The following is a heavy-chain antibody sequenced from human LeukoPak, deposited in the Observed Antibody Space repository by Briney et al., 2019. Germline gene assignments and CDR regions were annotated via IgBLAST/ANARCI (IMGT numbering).Heavy chain of an antibody. Sequence: GGSLRLSCAASGFTFSNAWMSWVRQAPGKGLEWVGRLKSKTDGGTTDYAAPVKGRFTISRDDSKNTLYLQMNSLKTEDTAVYYCTTGSVCSTSCYSFGYWGQGTLVTVSS. CDR2: LKSKTDGGTT. J-gene: IGHJ4*02. D-gene: IGHD2-2*01. V-gene: IGHV3-15*01. CDR3: TTGSVCSTSCYSFGY. CDR1: GFTFSNAW.